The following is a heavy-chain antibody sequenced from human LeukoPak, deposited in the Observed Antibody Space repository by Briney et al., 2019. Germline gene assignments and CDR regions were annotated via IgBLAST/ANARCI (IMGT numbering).Heavy chain of an antibody. D-gene: IGHD2-2*01. V-gene: IGHV3-23*01. CDR1: GFSFCSHA. J-gene: IGHJ4*02. CDR3: VKGGRICSSSTCRVDY. CDR2: ISNSGAVT. Sequence: PGGSLRLSCAASGFSFCSHAMSWVRQAPGKGLEWVSVISNSGAVTHYADSVKGRFTISRDKSNNMLYLQMDNLSAEDTAIYYYVKGGRICSSSTCRVDYWGQGTLVTVSS.